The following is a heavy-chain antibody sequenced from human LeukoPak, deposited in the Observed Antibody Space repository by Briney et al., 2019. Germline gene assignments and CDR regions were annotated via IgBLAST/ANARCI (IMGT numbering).Heavy chain of an antibody. J-gene: IGHJ3*02. CDR3: ARDKDGYNFDAFDI. D-gene: IGHD5-24*01. CDR2: ISAYNGNT. CDR1: GYTFTSYG. Sequence: PGASVKVSCKASGYTFTSYGISWVRQAPGQGLEWMGWISAYNGNTNYAQKLQGRVTMTTDTSTSTAYMELRSLRSDDTAVYYCARDKDGYNFDAFDIWGQGTMVTVCS. V-gene: IGHV1-18*01.